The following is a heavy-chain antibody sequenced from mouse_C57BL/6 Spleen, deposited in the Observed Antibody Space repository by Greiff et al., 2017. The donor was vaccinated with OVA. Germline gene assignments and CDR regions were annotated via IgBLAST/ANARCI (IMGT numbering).Heavy chain of an antibody. CDR1: GYTFTSYW. CDR2: IDPSDSYT. CDR3: ARRYDHGIYYAMDY. J-gene: IGHJ4*01. Sequence: QVQLKQPGAELVKPGASVKLSCKASGYTFTSYWMQWVKQRPGQGLEWIGEIDPSDSYTNYNQKFKGKATLTVDTSSSTAYMQLSSLTSEDSAVYYCARRYDHGIYYAMDYWGQGTSVTVSS. D-gene: IGHD2-3*01. V-gene: IGHV1-50*01.